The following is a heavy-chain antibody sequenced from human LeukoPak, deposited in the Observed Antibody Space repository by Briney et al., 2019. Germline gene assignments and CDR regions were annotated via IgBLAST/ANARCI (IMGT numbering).Heavy chain of an antibody. J-gene: IGHJ4*02. CDR2: ISGYNGNT. Sequence: ASVKVSCKASGYTFTSYGISWVRQAPGQGPEWMGWISGYNGNTNYAQKFQGRVTMTTDTSTSTAYMELRSLRSDDTAVYYCARDRSAYYLVYWGQGTLVTVSS. V-gene: IGHV1-18*01. CDR1: GYTFTSYG. D-gene: IGHD6-19*01. CDR3: ARDRSAYYLVY.